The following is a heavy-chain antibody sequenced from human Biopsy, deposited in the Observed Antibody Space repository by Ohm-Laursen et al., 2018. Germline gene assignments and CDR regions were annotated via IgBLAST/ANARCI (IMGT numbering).Heavy chain of an antibody. V-gene: IGHV4-61*08. J-gene: IGHJ4*02. CDR2: ISYSGTT. CDR1: GVSVTSRGYY. Sequence: GTLSLTCTVSGVSVTSRGYYWTWIRQPPGTGVEWIGHISYSGTTNYKSSLRSRVTISVDPSKNQFSLRLTSVTAADTAVYFCARELADMATLDYHFDRWGQGTLVTVSS. CDR3: ARELADMATLDYHFDR. D-gene: IGHD5-24*01.